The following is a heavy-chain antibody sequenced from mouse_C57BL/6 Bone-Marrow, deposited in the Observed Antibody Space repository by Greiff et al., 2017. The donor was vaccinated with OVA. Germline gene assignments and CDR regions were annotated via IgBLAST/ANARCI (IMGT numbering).Heavy chain of an antibody. V-gene: IGHV7-3*01. CDR2: IRHKDNGYTT. CDR1: GFTFTDYY. J-gene: IGHJ3*01. D-gene: IGHD2-1*01. CDR3: ASGNYSFAY. Sequence: EVQLMESGGGLVQPGGSLRLSCAASGFTFTDYYMSWVRQTPGKALEWMGFIRHKDNGYTTEYSASVKGRFTISRDKSQSILYLQMNALRAEDSAAYYCASGNYSFAYWGQGTLVTVSA.